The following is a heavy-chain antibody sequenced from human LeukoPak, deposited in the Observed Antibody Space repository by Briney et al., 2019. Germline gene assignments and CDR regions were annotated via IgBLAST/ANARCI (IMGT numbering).Heavy chain of an antibody. D-gene: IGHD3-10*01. Sequence: GGSLRLSCAASGFTFSSYAMSWVRQAPGQGLEWVSSIGDSGGNTYYADSVKGRFTISRDTSKNTLYLQMNSLRAEDTAVYYCAKYRGFGDSYDSWGQGTLVTVSS. CDR3: AKYRGFGDSYDS. J-gene: IGHJ4*02. CDR1: GFTFSSYA. CDR2: IGDSGGNT. V-gene: IGHV3-23*01.